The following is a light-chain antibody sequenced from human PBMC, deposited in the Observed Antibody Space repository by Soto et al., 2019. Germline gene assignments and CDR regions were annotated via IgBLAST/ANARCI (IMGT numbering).Light chain of an antibody. J-gene: IGLJ3*02. CDR3: QAYDYSLTASV. CDR2: EVS. Sequence: QSALTQPASVSGSPGQSITISCTGTSSDIGSYNFVSWYQHHPGKAPKLLIYEVSYRPSGISDRFSGSKSANTASLTISGLQAEDEADYYCQAYDYSLTASVFGGGTKVTVL. V-gene: IGLV2-14*01. CDR1: SSDIGSYNF.